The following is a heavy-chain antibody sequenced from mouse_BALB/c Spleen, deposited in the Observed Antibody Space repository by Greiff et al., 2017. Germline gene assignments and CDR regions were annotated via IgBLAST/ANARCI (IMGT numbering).Heavy chain of an antibody. CDR3: ARGCNYRYWCFEV. Sequence: EVQLQQSGPELVKPGASVKMSCKASGYTFTSYVMHWVKQKPGQGLEWIGYINPYNDGTKYNEKFKGKATLTSDKSSSTAYMELSSLTSEDSAVYYCARGCNYRYWCFEVWGAGTPGTVSS. D-gene: IGHD2-1*01. V-gene: IGHV1-14*01. CDR2: INPYNDGT. J-gene: IGHJ1*01. CDR1: GYTFTSYV.